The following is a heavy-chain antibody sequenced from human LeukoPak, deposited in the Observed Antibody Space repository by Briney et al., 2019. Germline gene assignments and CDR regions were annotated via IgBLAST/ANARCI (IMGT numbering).Heavy chain of an antibody. D-gene: IGHD2-15*01. CDR2: ISGSGGST. CDR1: GFTFNTYA. CDR3: AKGKGSSSSSIDW. V-gene: IGHV3-23*01. Sequence: GGSLRLSCAASGFTFNTYAMSWVRQAPGKGLALVSAISGSGGSTYYADSVKGRFTISRDNSKNTLYLQIHSLRAEDTAVYYCAKGKGSSSSSIDWWGQGTLVTVSS. J-gene: IGHJ4*02.